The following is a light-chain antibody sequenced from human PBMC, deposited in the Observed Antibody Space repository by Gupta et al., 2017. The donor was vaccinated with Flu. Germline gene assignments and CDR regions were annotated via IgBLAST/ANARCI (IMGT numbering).Light chain of an antibody. Sequence: SVLTQPPSASGTPGQRVTISCSGSSSNIGSNIVNWYQQLPGTAPKLLIYSNNQRPSRVPGRFSGSKSGTSASLAITGLQSEDESDYYCAAWDDSLNAWVFGGGTKLTVL. CDR2: SNN. CDR3: AAWDDSLNAWV. CDR1: SSNIGSNI. J-gene: IGLJ3*02. V-gene: IGLV1-44*01.